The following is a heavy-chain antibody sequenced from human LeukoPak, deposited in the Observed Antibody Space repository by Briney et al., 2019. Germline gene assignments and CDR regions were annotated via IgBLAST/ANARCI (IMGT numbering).Heavy chain of an antibody. CDR1: GYTFTSYY. D-gene: IGHD7-27*01. J-gene: IGHJ4*02. CDR3: ATRTKLGIGFD. Sequence: LWASVKVSCKASGYTFTSYYMHWVRQAPGQGLEWMGIINPSGGSTSYAQKFQGRVTMTTDTSTSTAYMELRSLRSDDTAVYYCATRTKLGIGFDWGQGTLVTVSS. CDR2: INPSGGST. V-gene: IGHV1-46*01.